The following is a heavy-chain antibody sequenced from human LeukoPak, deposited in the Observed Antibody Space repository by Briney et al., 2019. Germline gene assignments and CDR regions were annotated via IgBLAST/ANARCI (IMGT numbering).Heavy chain of an antibody. CDR2: IKQDGSEK. J-gene: IGHJ6*04. Sequence: GGSLRLSCTGSGFIFGSYWMSWVRQAPGKGLEWVANIKQDGSEKYYVDSVKGRFTISRDNANSSLYLQISTLKAEDTAVYYCTRQWLRVMDVWGKGTTVTVSS. CDR3: TRQWLRVMDV. D-gene: IGHD6-19*01. CDR1: GFIFGSYW. V-gene: IGHV3-7*01.